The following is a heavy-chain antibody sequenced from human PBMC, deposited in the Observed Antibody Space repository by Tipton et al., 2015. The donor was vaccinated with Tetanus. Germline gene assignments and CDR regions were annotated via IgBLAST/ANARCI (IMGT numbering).Heavy chain of an antibody. V-gene: IGHV1-46*04. CDR3: GSITAGT. Sequence: QSGPEVKKPGASVKLSCKTSGYTFTQYYLHWVRQAPGQGLEWMGMIYPSDGSTSYAQKLQGRVTMTRDTPTSTVYMELSSLRSEDTAVYYCGSITAGTWGQGTLVTVSS. CDR2: IYPSDGST. J-gene: IGHJ5*02. CDR1: GYTFTQYY. D-gene: IGHD3-10*01.